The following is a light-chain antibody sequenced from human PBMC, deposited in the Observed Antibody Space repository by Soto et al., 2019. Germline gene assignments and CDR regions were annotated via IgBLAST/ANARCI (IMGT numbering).Light chain of an antibody. V-gene: IGKV3-20*01. J-gene: IGKJ1*01. CDR3: QQYSSSRM. Sequence: VLTTSPGTLSLCPGEGATLSCRASQTVSSNYLAWYQKPAGPPPSLLIYGASSRATGIPNRFSGSGSGTVSPLTISRLEPEDLAVYYCQQYSSSRMFGQGTKVDIK. CDR2: GAS. CDR1: QTVSSNY.